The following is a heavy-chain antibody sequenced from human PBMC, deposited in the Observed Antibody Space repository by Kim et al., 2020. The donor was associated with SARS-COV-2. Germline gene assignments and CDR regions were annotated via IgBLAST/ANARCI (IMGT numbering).Heavy chain of an antibody. CDR3: WGGSGYAY. J-gene: IGHJ4*02. CDR2: INGGGGGAT. D-gene: IGHD3-16*01. Sequence: GGSLRLSCSASGFTFSPYAMSWVRQAPGKGLEWVSAINGGGGGATSYADSVKGRFTISRDNSKNMVYLQMNSLRAEDTAVYYCWGGSGYAYWGQGTLVTVSS. CDR1: GFTFSPYA. V-gene: IGHV3-23*01.